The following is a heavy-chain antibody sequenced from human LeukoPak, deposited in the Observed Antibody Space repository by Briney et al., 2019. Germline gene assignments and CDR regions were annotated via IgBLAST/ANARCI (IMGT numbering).Heavy chain of an antibody. Sequence: PGGSLRLSCAASGFTFSSYSMNWVRQAPGKGLEWVSSISSSSSYIYYADSVKGRFTISRDNAKNSLYLQMNNLRAEDTAVYYCARADLYCSSSGCARRAFDIWGQGTMVTVSS. CDR1: GFTFSSYS. V-gene: IGHV3-21*01. J-gene: IGHJ3*02. CDR3: ARADLYCSSSGCARRAFDI. D-gene: IGHD3-22*01. CDR2: ISSSSSYI.